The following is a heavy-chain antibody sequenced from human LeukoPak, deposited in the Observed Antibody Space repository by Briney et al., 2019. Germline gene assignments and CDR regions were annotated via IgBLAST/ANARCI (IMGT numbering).Heavy chain of an antibody. CDR2: INPSGGSA. V-gene: IGHV1-46*01. D-gene: IGHD3-22*01. Sequence: ASVKVSCKASGYTFTSYYMHWVRQAPGQGLEWMGLINPSGGSARYAQKFQGRVTMTRDTSTSTVYMELSSLRSEDTAVYYCARGVHKFYYDSSDYQPYAFDIWGQGTMVTISS. J-gene: IGHJ3*02. CDR1: GYTFTSYY. CDR3: ARGVHKFYYDSSDYQPYAFDI.